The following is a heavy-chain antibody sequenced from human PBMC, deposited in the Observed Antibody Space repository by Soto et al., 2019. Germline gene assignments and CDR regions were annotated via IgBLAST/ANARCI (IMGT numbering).Heavy chain of an antibody. J-gene: IGHJ4*02. Sequence: ASVKVSCKASGYTFPRYYLHWVRQAPGQGLEWMGIINPSGGSTSYAQKFQGRVTMTRDTSTSTVYMELSSLRSEDTAVYYCARVRRSSGYYYGYWGQGTPVTVSS. V-gene: IGHV1-46*01. D-gene: IGHD3-22*01. CDR2: INPSGGST. CDR1: GYTFPRYY. CDR3: ARVRRSSGYYYGY.